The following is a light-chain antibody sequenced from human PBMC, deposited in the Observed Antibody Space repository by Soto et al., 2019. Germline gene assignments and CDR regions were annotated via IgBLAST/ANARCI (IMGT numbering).Light chain of an antibody. Sequence: QSVLTQPPSVSGAPGQRVTISCTGSSSNIGAGYDVHWYQQLPGTAPKLLIYRNNNRPSGVPDRFSGSKSGTSASLAITGLQAEDEADYYCCSYGGRSTDVFGTGTKLTVL. CDR2: RNN. J-gene: IGLJ1*01. CDR3: CSYGGRSTDV. CDR1: SSNIGAGYD. V-gene: IGLV1-40*01.